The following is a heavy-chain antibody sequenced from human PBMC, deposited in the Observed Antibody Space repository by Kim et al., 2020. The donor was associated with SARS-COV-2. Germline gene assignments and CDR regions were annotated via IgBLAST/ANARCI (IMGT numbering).Heavy chain of an antibody. V-gene: IGHV3-33*01. Sequence: SFADSVKDRFTISRDNSKNTLYLQMNSLRAEDTAVYYCARGRYSGSYLDYWGQGTLVTVSS. CDR3: ARGRYSGSYLDY. D-gene: IGHD1-26*01. J-gene: IGHJ4*02.